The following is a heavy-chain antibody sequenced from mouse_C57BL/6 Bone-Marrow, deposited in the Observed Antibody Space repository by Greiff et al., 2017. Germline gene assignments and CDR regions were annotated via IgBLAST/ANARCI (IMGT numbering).Heavy chain of an antibody. CDR3: ARRCNYGFAY. CDR2: ISSGSSTI. Sequence: EVHLVESAGGLVKPGGSLKLSCAASGFTFSDYGMHWVRQAPEKGLEWVAYISSGSSTIYYADTVKGRFTISSDNAKNTLFLQMTSLRSEDTAMYYCARRCNYGFAYWGQETLVTVSA. J-gene: IGHJ3*01. CDR1: GFTFSDYG. D-gene: IGHD2-1*01. V-gene: IGHV5-17*01.